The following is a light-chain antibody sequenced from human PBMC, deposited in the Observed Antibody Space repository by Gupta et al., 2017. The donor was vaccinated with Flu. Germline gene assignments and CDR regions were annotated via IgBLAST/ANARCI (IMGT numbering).Light chain of an antibody. Sequence: NFLLTQPHSVSESPGKTVTISCTRSSGSIASNYVQWYQQRPGSSPTAVIYENNRRPSGVPDRFSGSIDSSSNSASLTISGLKTDDEAAYYCQSFDGNNWVFGGGAKLTVL. J-gene: IGLJ3*02. CDR1: SGSIASNY. CDR3: QSFDGNNWV. V-gene: IGLV6-57*01. CDR2: ENN.